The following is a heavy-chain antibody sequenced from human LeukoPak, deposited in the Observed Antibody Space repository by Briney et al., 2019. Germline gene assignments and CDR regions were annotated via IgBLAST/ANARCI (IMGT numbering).Heavy chain of an antibody. V-gene: IGHV3-23*01. Sequence: PGGSLRLSCAASGFIFSSYAMSWVRQAPGKGLEWVSGISGSGGSTYYVDSVKGRFTISRDNSKNTLYLQMNSLRAEDTAVYYRAKDLVTGLVVITTLSHWGQGTLVTVSS. D-gene: IGHD3-22*01. CDR1: GFIFSSYA. J-gene: IGHJ4*02. CDR2: ISGSGGST. CDR3: AKDLVTGLVVITTLSH.